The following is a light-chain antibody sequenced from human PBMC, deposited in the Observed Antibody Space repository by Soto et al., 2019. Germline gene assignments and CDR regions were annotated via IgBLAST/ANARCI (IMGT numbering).Light chain of an antibody. CDR3: SSYAGSNNLV. CDR1: SSDVGAYNY. J-gene: IGLJ2*01. Sequence: QSALTQPPSASASPGQSVTISCTGTSSDVGAYNYVSWYQQHPGKAPKLMIYEVNKRPSGVPDRFSGSKSGNTASLTVSGLQAEDEADYYCSSYAGSNNLVFGGGTKLTVL. CDR2: EVN. V-gene: IGLV2-8*01.